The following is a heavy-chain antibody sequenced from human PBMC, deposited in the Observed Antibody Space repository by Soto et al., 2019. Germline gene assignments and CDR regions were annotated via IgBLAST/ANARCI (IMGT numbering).Heavy chain of an antibody. J-gene: IGHJ4*02. CDR2: ISYDGSNK. D-gene: IGHD2-15*01. CDR1: GFTFSSYG. CDR3: AKDRSVVVVAAALGY. V-gene: IGHV3-30*18. Sequence: QVQLVESGGGVVQPGRSLRLSCAASGFTFSSYGMHWVRQAPGNGLEWVAVISYDGSNKYYADSVKGRFTISRDNSKNTLYLQMNSLRAEDTAVYYCAKDRSVVVVAAALGYWGQGTLVTVSS.